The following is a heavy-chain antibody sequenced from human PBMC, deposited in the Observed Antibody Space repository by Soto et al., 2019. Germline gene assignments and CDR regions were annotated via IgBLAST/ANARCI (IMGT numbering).Heavy chain of an antibody. Sequence: PGGSLRLSCAASGFVFDDYAMHLVRQSPGKGLEWVSGISCNTGTIGYADSVKGRFTISRDNVKSSLYLQMKSLGAQDKGLYYCVTVLADSRGHGYYPHPTDVWRKGISVTVSS. J-gene: IGHJ6*03. D-gene: IGHD1-26*01. CDR1: GFVFDDYA. V-gene: IGHV3-9*01. CDR2: ISCNTGTI. CDR3: VTVLADSRGHGYYPHPTDV.